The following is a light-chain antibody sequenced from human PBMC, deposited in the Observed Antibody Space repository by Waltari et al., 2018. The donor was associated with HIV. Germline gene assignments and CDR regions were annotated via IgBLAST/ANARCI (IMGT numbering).Light chain of an antibody. V-gene: IGLV2-23*02. CDR3: CAYAGSTTYVI. J-gene: IGLJ2*01. CDR2: EVS. CDR1: SGDDGGYNL. Sequence: QSALTQPASVSGSPGQSITISCTGTSGDDGGYNLVSRYQQHPGKAPKLMIYEVSKRPSGVSNRFSGSKSGNTASLTISGLQAEDEADYYCCAYAGSTTYVIFGGGTKLTVL.